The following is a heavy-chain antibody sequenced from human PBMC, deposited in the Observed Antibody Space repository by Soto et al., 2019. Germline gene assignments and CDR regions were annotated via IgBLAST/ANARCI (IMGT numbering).Heavy chain of an antibody. D-gene: IGHD3-22*01. CDR1: GFTFSSYW. V-gene: IGHV3-74*01. J-gene: IGHJ4*02. CDR2: INSDGSST. CDR3: ASDYTFSGWLLQVPLDF. Sequence: GGSLRLSCAASGFTFSSYWMHWVRQAPGKGLVWVSRINSDGSSTSYADSVKGRFTISRDNAKNTLYLQMNSLRAEDTAVYYCASDYTFSGWLLQVPLDFWGQGTLVTVSS.